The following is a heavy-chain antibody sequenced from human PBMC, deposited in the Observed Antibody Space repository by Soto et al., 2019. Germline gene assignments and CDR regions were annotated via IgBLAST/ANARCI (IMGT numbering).Heavy chain of an antibody. J-gene: IGHJ6*02. V-gene: IGHV6-1*01. D-gene: IGHD3-10*01. CDR2: TYYKSKWNN. CDR1: GDSVSSNSAG. CDR3: TGITWFRGMDV. Sequence: ESLSLACVMSGDSVSSNSAGWNWIRQSPSRGLEWLGRTYYKSKWNNDYALSVKSRITINPDTSKNQFSLHLYSVTPEDTAVYYCTGITWFRGMDVWGQGTQVTVSS.